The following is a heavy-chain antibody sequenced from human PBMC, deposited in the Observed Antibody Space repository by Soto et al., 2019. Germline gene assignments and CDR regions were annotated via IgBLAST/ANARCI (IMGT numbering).Heavy chain of an antibody. D-gene: IGHD6-13*01. J-gene: IGHJ4*02. V-gene: IGHV3-30-3*01. CDR2: TSYDGSNK. Sequence: QVQLVESGGGVVQPGRSLRLSCAASGFTFSSYAMHWVRQAPGKGLEWVAVTSYDGSNKYYADSVKGRFTISRDNSKNTLYLQMNSLRAEDTAVYYCAREMGSWYGAGGYFDYWGQGTLVTVSS. CDR3: AREMGSWYGAGGYFDY. CDR1: GFTFSSYA.